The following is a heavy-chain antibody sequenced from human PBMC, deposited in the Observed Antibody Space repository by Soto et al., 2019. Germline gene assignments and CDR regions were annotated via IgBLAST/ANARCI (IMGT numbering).Heavy chain of an antibody. D-gene: IGHD3-10*01. J-gene: IGHJ5*01. Sequence: SETLSLTCSFSVASINNFAYAWGWIRQPPGKGLEWIGTVYYNENTYYNPSLRSRVAISVDTAKNQFSLKLRSVTAADTAVYFCARRERYYGSPGWFDPWGQGTLVTVSS. CDR3: ARRERYYGSPGWFDP. CDR1: VASINNFAYA. V-gene: IGHV4-39*01. CDR2: VYYNENT.